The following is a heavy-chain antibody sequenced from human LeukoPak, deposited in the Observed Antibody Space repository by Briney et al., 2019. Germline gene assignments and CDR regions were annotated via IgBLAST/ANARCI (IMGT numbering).Heavy chain of an antibody. CDR2: IIPIFGTA. Sequence: SMKVSRKASGGTFSSYAISWVRQAPGQGLEWMGRIIPIFGTANYAQKFQGRVTITTDESTSTAYMELSSLRSEDTAVYYCARGLELGEEGYYFDYWGQGTLVTVSS. J-gene: IGHJ4*02. CDR3: ARGLELGEEGYYFDY. D-gene: IGHD1-7*01. V-gene: IGHV1-69*05. CDR1: GGTFSSYA.